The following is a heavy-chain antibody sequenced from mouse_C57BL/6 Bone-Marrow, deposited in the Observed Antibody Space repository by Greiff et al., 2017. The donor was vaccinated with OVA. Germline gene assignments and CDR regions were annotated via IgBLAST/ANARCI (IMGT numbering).Heavy chain of an antibody. CDR2: IHPSDSDT. V-gene: IGHV1-74*01. J-gene: IGHJ1*03. CDR3: AIEGMYYYGSSLWYVDD. CDR1: GYTFTSYW. D-gene: IGHD1-1*01. Sequence: QVQLKQPGAELVKPGASVKVSRKASGYTFTSYWMHWVKQRPGQGLEWIGRIHPSDSDTNYNQKFKGKATLTVDKSSSTAYMQLSSLTSEDSAVYYCAIEGMYYYGSSLWYVDDWGTGTTVTVSS.